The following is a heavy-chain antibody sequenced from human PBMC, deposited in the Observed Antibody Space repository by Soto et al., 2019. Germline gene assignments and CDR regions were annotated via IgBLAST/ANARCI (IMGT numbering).Heavy chain of an antibody. CDR2: INAGNGRE. J-gene: IGHJ4*02. Sequence: QVQLEQSGAEVKKPGASVKVSCQTSGYTFTSYTLHWVRQAPGQGLEWLGWINAGNGREKYSQRFQDRVSLSTDRSTPPAYMEIRSLRSEDTAVSYCARGGGWVGEASFDTWGQGTLVIVSS. D-gene: IGHD3-10*01. CDR1: GYTFTSYT. V-gene: IGHV1-3*01. CDR3: ARGGGWVGEASFDT.